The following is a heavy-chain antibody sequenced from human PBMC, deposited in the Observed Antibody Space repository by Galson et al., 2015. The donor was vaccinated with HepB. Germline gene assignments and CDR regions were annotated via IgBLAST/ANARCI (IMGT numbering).Heavy chain of an antibody. Sequence: SLRLSCAASGFAFSNYAMHWVRQAPGKGLEWVAFTLYDGSNKYYADSVKGRFSISRDNSKNTLYLQMNSLRAEDTAVYYCARGLSIFDRRGSRNDDWGQGTRGT. CDR2: TLYDGSNK. D-gene: IGHD3-22*01. J-gene: IGHJ4*02. V-gene: IGHV3-30*04. CDR1: GFAFSNYA. CDR3: ARGLSIFDRRGSRNDD.